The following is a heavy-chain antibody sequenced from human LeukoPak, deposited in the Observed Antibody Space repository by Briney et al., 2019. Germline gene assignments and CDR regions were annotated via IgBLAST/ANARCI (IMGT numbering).Heavy chain of an antibody. D-gene: IGHD1-26*01. CDR3: ARGPGAASQEAFDY. Sequence: SETLSLTCTVSGGSISSSSYYWGWIRQPPGKGLEWIGNIYYSGSTYYNPSLKSRVTISVDTSKNQFSLKLNSVTAADTAVYYCARGPGAASQEAFDYWGQGTLVTVSS. J-gene: IGHJ4*02. V-gene: IGHV4-39*07. CDR1: GGSISSSSYY. CDR2: IYYSGST.